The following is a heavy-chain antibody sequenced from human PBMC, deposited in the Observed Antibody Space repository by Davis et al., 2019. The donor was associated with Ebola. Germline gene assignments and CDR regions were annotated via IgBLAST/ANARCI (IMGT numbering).Heavy chain of an antibody. CDR3: ARANVGDYDFWSAPRTGYYYYGMDV. V-gene: IGHV4-39*01. CDR1: GASISSRSYY. D-gene: IGHD3-3*01. Sequence: MPSETLSLTCTVSGASISSRSYYWGWIRQPPGKGLEWVGSFSYGDNTHYYNPSLRSRVTISVDTSRNQFSLKLSSATAADTAVYYCARANVGDYDFWSAPRTGYYYYGMDVWGQGTTVTVSS. J-gene: IGHJ6*02. CDR2: FSYGDNTH.